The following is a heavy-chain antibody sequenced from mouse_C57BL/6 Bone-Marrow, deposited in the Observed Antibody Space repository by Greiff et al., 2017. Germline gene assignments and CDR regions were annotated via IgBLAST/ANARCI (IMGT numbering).Heavy chain of an antibody. CDR3: GRSPWFAY. CDR1: GFTFNNTY. CDR2: IDPANGNT. Sequence: EVQLQESVAELVRPGASVKLSCTASGFTFNNTYMHWVKQRPEQGLEWIGRIDPANGNTKYAPKFKGKATITADKSSNTAYLQLSSLTSEDTAIXYCGRSPWFAYWGQGTLVTVSA. V-gene: IGHV14-3*01. J-gene: IGHJ3*01.